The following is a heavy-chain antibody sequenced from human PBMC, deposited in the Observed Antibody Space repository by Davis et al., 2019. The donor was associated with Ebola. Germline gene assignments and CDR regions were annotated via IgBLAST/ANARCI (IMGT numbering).Heavy chain of an antibody. CDR3: ARVMDIVVVPAANPFDY. J-gene: IGHJ4*02. V-gene: IGHV3-7*03. Sequence: GGSLRLSCAPSGSTSSSYWMSWVRQAPGKGLEWVANIKQDGSEKYSVDSVKGRFTISRDNAKNSLYLQMNRLRAEDTAVYYCARVMDIVVVPAANPFDYWGQGTLVTVSS. CDR1: GSTSSSYW. D-gene: IGHD2-2*03. CDR2: IKQDGSEK.